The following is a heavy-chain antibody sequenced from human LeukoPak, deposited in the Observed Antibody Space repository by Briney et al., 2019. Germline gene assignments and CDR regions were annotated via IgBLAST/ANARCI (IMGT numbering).Heavy chain of an antibody. CDR1: GGTFSSYA. J-gene: IGHJ4*02. V-gene: IGHV1-69*01. CDR3: ARGGQPYYYDSSGYYWDY. CDR2: IIPIFGTA. D-gene: IGHD3-22*01. Sequence: GGSLRLSCAASGGTFSSYAISWVRQAPGQGLEWMGGIIPIFGTANYAQKFQGRVTITADESTSTAYMELSSLRSEDTAVYYCARGGQPYYYDSSGYYWDYWGQGTLVTVSS.